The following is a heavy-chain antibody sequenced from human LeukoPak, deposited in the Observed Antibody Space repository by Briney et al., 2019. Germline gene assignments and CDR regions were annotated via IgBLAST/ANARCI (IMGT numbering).Heavy chain of an antibody. CDR1: GGSISRYY. CDR2: IYTSGST. Sequence: PSDTLSLTCTVSGGSISRYYRSWIRQPAGKGLEWIGRIYTSGSTNYNPSLKSRVTMSVDTSKNQFSLKLSSVTAADTAVYYCAKVAYGGYYFDYWGQGTLVTVSS. J-gene: IGHJ4*02. D-gene: IGHD4-17*01. CDR3: AKVAYGGYYFDY. V-gene: IGHV4-4*07.